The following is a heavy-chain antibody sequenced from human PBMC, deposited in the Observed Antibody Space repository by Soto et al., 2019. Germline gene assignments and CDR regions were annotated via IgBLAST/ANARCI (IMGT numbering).Heavy chain of an antibody. CDR1: GVTFTSYA. Sequence: GGSLRLSCAASGVTFTSYAMTWVRQVPGEGLQWVSSISKSGDSTYYADSVKGRFTTSRDNSKNTLYLQMNSLRAEDTAIYYCAKGSFGFDYWCPGTLVTVSS. D-gene: IGHD3-10*01. J-gene: IGHJ4*02. V-gene: IGHV3-23*01. CDR3: AKGSFGFDY. CDR2: ISKSGDST.